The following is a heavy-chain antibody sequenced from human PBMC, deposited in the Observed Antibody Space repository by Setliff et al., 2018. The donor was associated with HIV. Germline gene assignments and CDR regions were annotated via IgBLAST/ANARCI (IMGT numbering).Heavy chain of an antibody. Sequence: ASVKVSCKASGYTFTTYGVNWVRQAPGQGLEWMGWIHAGNGYTKYSQKFQGRVTLTADKSTRTAYMELSSLRSEDTALYFCAREQTAQDDYYYYYMDVWGEGTTVTVSS. J-gene: IGHJ6*03. CDR2: IHAGNGYT. V-gene: IGHV1-18*04. CDR1: GYTFTTYG. CDR3: AREQTAQDDYYYYYMDV.